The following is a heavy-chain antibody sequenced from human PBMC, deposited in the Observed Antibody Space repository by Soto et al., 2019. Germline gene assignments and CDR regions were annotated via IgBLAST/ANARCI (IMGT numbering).Heavy chain of an antibody. CDR2: ISGSGGST. V-gene: IGHV3-23*01. J-gene: IGHJ6*03. Sequence: PGGSLRLSCAASGFTFSSYAMSRVRQAPGKGLEWVSAISGSGGSTYYADSVKGRFTISGDNSKNTLYLQMNSLRAEDTAVYYCAKAPGSGSYHLAFYYYMDVWGKGTTVTVSS. CDR3: AKAPGSGSYHLAFYYYMDV. D-gene: IGHD3-10*01. CDR1: GFTFSSYA.